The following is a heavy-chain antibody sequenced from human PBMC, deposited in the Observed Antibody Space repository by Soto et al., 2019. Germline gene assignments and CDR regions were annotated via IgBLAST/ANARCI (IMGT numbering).Heavy chain of an antibody. Sequence: PSQTLSLNFAITGVSVSSNSAGWSWVRQSPSRGLEWLGRTYYRSKWYYEYAVSVRGRITINPDTSKNQYSLQLNSVTPEDTAVYFCARGEQYSGRIFDYWGQGTLVTVSS. J-gene: IGHJ4*01. CDR1: GVSVSSNSAG. D-gene: IGHD1-26*01. CDR2: TYYRSKWYY. V-gene: IGHV6-1*01. CDR3: ARGEQYSGRIFDY.